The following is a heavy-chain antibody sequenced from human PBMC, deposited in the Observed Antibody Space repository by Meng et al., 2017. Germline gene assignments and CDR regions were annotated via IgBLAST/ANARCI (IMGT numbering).Heavy chain of an antibody. CDR2: ISAYNGNT. CDR3: ARGLTTVTDHYGNDAFDI. V-gene: IGHV1-18*01. CDR1: GYTFTSYG. Sequence: ASAKVSCKASGYTFTSYGISWVLQAPGQRLEWMGWISAYNGNTNYAQKLQGRVTITTDTSTSSAYMELRSLRSDDTAVYYCARGLTTVTDHYGNDAFDIWGQGTMVTVSS. D-gene: IGHD4-17*01. J-gene: IGHJ3*02.